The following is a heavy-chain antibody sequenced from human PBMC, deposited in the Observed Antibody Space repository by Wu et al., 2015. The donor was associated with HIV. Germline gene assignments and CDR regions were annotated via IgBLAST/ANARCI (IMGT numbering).Heavy chain of an antibody. J-gene: IGHJ6*03. D-gene: IGHD5-18*01. Sequence: QVRLEQSGAEVKKPGSSVKLSCKASGGTFSSHSINWMRQAPGQGLDWMGGISPISRTANYAQKFQGRVTMTRDTSISTAYMELSRLRSDDTAVYYCARERIQLWLRYYYMDVWGKGTTVTVSS. CDR1: GGTFSSHS. CDR3: ARERIQLWLRYYYMDV. V-gene: IGHV1-69*05. CDR2: ISPISRTA.